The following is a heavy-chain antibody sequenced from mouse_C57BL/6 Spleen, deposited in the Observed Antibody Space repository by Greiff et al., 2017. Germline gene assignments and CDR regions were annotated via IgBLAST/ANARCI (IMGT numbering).Heavy chain of an antibody. Sequence: EVKLMESGGGLVQSGRSLRLSCATSGFTFSDFYMEWVRQAPGKGLEWIAASRNKANDYTTEYSASVKGRFIVSRDTSHSILYLQMNALRAEDTAIYYCARGDWDGWYFDVWGTGTTVTVPS. CDR3: ARGDWDGWYFDV. CDR1: GFTFSDFY. J-gene: IGHJ1*03. V-gene: IGHV7-1*01. D-gene: IGHD4-1*01. CDR2: SRNKANDYTT.